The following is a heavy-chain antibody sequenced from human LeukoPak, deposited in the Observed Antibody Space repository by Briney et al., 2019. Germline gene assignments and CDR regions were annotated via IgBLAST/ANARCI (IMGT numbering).Heavy chain of an antibody. CDR3: ARDLRLPSRSAPAVPHV. D-gene: IGHD2-2*01. Sequence: SETLSLTCAVYGGSFSDYCWNWIRQPPGKGLEWIGEINHSGTTNYNPSLKSRVTISVDTSKNQFSLRLSAVTAADTAVYHCARDLRLPSRSAPAVPHVWAKGTTVTVSA. CDR1: GGSFSDYC. J-gene: IGHJ6*04. CDR2: INHSGTT. V-gene: IGHV4-34*01.